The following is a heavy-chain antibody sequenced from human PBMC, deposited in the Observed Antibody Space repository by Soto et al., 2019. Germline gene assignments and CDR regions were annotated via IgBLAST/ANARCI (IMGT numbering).Heavy chain of an antibody. J-gene: IGHJ5*02. D-gene: IGHD3-22*01. V-gene: IGHV1-69*13. CDR3: ASTYYYDSSGYYWRWFDP. Sequence: ASVKVSCKASGGTFSSYAISWVRQAPGQGLEWMGGIIPIFGTANYAQKFQGRVTITADESTSTAYMELSSLRSEDTAVYYCASTYYYDSSGYYWRWFDPWGQGTLVTVSS. CDR2: IIPIFGTA. CDR1: GGTFSSYA.